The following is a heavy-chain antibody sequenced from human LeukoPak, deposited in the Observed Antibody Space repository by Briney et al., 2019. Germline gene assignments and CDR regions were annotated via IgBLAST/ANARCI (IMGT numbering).Heavy chain of an antibody. CDR3: ARDPFGRSRSYLPWFDP. CDR2: IYYSGST. V-gene: IGHV4-59*01. CDR1: GGSISSYY. Sequence: SETLSLTCTVSGGSISSYYWSWIRQPPGKGLEWIGYIYYSGSTNYNPSLKSRVTISVDTSKNQFSLKLSSVTAADTAVYYCARDPFGRSRSYLPWFDPWGQGTLVTVSS. J-gene: IGHJ5*02. D-gene: IGHD3-10*01.